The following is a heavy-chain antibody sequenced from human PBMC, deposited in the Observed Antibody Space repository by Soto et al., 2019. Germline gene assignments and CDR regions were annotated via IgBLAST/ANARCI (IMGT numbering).Heavy chain of an antibody. V-gene: IGHV3-74*01. J-gene: IGHJ5*02. D-gene: IGHD3-10*01. CDR2: VNSDGRST. Sequence: PGGSLRHSCSASGFTLSSYWMQWVRQAPGKGLVWVSRVNSDGRSTYYADSVKGRFTISRDNVKNTLYLQMNRLRAEDTAVYHWATSAFDPWGQGTLVTVS. CDR3: ATSAFDP. CDR1: GFTLSSYW.